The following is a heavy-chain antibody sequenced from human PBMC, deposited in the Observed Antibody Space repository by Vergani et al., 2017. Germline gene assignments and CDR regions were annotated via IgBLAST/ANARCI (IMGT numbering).Heavy chain of an antibody. CDR3: ASLTSMVRGVIRDG. Sequence: EVQLVESGGGLVQPGGSLRLSCAASGFTFSSYSMNWVRQAPGKGLEWVSYISSSSSTIYYADSVKGRFTISRDNAKTSLYLKMNSLRAEDTAVYFCASLTSMVRGVIRDGWGQGTLVTVSS. J-gene: IGHJ4*02. V-gene: IGHV3-48*01. D-gene: IGHD3-10*01. CDR1: GFTFSSYS. CDR2: ISSSSSTI.